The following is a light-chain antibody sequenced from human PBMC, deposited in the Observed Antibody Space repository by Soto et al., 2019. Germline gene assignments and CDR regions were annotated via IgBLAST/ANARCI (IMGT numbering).Light chain of an antibody. V-gene: IGKV3-20*01. J-gene: IGKJ1*01. Sequence: EIVLTQSPGTLSLSPGERATLSCRAGQSVSSSYLAWYQQKPGQAPRLLIYGASSRATDIPDRFSGSGSGTDFTLTISRLEPEDFAVYYCQQYGSSPWTFGQGTKVEIK. CDR2: GAS. CDR3: QQYGSSPWT. CDR1: QSVSSSY.